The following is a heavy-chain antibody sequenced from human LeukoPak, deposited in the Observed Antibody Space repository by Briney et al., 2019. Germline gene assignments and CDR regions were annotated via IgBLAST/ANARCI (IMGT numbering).Heavy chain of an antibody. CDR3: AKMFNADVYFEY. D-gene: IGHD2-2*01. J-gene: IGHJ4*02. CDR1: GGSISSSNW. V-gene: IGHV4-4*02. Sequence: SETLSLTCAVSGGSISSSNWWSWVRQPPGKGLEWIGEIYHSGSTNYNPSLKSRVTISVDKSKNQFSLKLSSVTAADTAVYYCAKMFNADVYFEYWGQGILVTVSS. CDR2: IYHSGST.